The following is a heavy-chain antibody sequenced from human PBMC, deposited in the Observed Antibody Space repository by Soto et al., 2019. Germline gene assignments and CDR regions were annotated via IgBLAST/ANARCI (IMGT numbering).Heavy chain of an antibody. V-gene: IGHV3-23*01. J-gene: IGHJ6*02. CDR1: GFTFSRYA. Sequence: EGQLLESGGGLVRPGGSLTLSCAGSGFTFSRYAMTWVRQAPGKGLEWVSSITVTDGRRKYADSVKGRFTISTDTHKNIVYLQMNSLRAEDTALYYCATESMYVVVVGSTRDHYYGMVVWGPGTTVIVS. D-gene: IGHD2-15*01. CDR3: ATESMYVVVVGSTRDHYYGMVV. CDR2: ITVTDGRR.